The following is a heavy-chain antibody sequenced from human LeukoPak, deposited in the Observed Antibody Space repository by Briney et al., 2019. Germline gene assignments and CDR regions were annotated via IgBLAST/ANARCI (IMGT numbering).Heavy chain of an antibody. D-gene: IGHD2/OR15-2a*01. J-gene: IGHJ3*02. V-gene: IGHV3-9*01. Sequence: PGRSLRLSCAASGCSFDDYGMHWVRQAPGKGLKWVSGISWNSGRITYADSVKGRFTISRDNAKNSLFLQMNSLRAEDTALYYCTKDRGEGLYADAFDIWGQGTPVTVSS. CDR1: GCSFDDYG. CDR2: ISWNSGRI. CDR3: TKDRGEGLYADAFDI.